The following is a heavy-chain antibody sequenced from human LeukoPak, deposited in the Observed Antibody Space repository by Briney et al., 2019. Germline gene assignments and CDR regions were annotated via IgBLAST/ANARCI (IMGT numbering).Heavy chain of an antibody. V-gene: IGHV3-23*01. CDR3: AKTSWDYDFWSGYQDAFDI. J-gene: IGHJ3*02. Sequence: GGSLRLSCAASGFTVSSNCMTWVRQAPGKGLEWVSAISGSGGSTYYADSVKGRFTISRDNSKNTLYLQMNSLRAEDTAVYYCAKTSWDYDFWSGYQDAFDIWGQGTMVTVSS. D-gene: IGHD3-3*01. CDR1: GFTVSSNC. CDR2: ISGSGGST.